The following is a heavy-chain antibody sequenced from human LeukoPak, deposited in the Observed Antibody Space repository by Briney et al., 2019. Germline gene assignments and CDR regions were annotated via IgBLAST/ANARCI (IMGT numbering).Heavy chain of an antibody. CDR1: GYTFTSYY. J-gene: IGHJ4*02. CDR2: INPSGGST. Sequence: GASVKVSCKASGYTFTSYYMHWVRQAPGQGLEWMGIINPSGGSTSYAQKFQGRVTMTRDTSTSTVYMELSSLRSEDTAVYYCARARRGYRDSPNNPFDYWGQGTLVTVSS. CDR3: ARARRGYRDSPNNPFDY. D-gene: IGHD5-18*01. V-gene: IGHV1-46*01.